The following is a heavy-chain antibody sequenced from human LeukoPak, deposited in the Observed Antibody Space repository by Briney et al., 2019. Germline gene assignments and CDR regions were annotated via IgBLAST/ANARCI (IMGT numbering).Heavy chain of an antibody. V-gene: IGHV1-69*13. CDR2: IIPIFGTA. Sequence: SVKVSCKASGGTLSSYTITWVRQAPGQGLEWTGGIIPIFGTADYAQKFQGRVTITADESTSTAYMELSSLRSEDTAVYYCAIPGVSDYWGQGTLVTVSS. CDR3: AIPGVSDY. J-gene: IGHJ4*02. CDR1: GGTLSSYT.